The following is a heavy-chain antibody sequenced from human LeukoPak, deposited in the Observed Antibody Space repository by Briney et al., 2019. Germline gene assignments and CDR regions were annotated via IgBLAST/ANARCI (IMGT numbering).Heavy chain of an antibody. J-gene: IGHJ4*02. CDR3: ARGAGGNFGYFDY. Sequence: SETLSLTCVVSGYSISSGYHWGWIRQPPGKGLEWIGSVYRSGSTYYNPSLKSRVTISVDTSKNQISLKVRSVTAADTAVYYCARGAGGNFGYFDYWGQGTLVTVSS. CDR2: VYRSGST. CDR1: GYSISSGYH. V-gene: IGHV4-38-2*01. D-gene: IGHD4-23*01.